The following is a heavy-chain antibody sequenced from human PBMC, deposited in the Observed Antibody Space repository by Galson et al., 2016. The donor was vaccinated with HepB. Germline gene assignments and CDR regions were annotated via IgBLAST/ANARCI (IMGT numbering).Heavy chain of an antibody. V-gene: IGHV1-46*01. D-gene: IGHD5-24*01. J-gene: IGHJ4*02. CDR2: ISPSGGST. CDR3: ARDSQMATGY. CDR1: GYTFSSYY. Sequence: SVKVSCKASGYTFSSYYMHWVRQAPGQGLEWMGIISPSGGSTKYAQKFQGRVTMTRDTSTSTVYMELSSLRSEDTAVYYCARDSQMATGYWGQGTLVTVSS.